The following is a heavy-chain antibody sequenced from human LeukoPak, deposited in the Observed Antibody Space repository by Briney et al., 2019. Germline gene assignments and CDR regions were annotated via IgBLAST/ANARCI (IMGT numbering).Heavy chain of an antibody. Sequence: PSETLSLTCTVSGGSISSYYWSWIRQPPGKGLEWIGYIYYSGGTNYNPSLKSRVTISVDTSKNQFSLKLSSVTAADTAVYYCARDRDGYNYDDHWGQGTLVTVSS. CDR2: IYYSGGT. D-gene: IGHD5-24*01. V-gene: IGHV4-59*01. J-gene: IGHJ4*02. CDR3: ARDRDGYNYDDH. CDR1: GGSISSYY.